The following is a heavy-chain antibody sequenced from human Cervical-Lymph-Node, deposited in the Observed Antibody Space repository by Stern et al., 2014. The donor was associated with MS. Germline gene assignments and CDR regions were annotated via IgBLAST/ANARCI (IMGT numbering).Heavy chain of an antibody. V-gene: IGHV1-18*01. J-gene: IGHJ3*02. CDR2: ISGNNENK. CDR1: GYTFTSYG. D-gene: IGHD2-15*01. CDR3: ARGLLGSENAFDI. Sequence: VHLVESGAEVKKPGASVKVSCKASGYTFTSYGISWVRQAPGQGLEWMGWISGNNENKNYAKKLRGRDTMTTDTYTSTGNMELRSLASDDTAVYYCARGLLGSENAFDIWGQGTMVTVSS.